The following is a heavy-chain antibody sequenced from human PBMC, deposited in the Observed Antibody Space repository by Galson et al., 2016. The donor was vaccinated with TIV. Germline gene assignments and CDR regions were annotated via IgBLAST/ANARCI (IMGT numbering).Heavy chain of an antibody. Sequence: SVKVSCKASGYTFTSYDINWVRQAAGQGLEWMGWMNPNSGNTGYAQKLRGRVTMTRNTSVRTAYMELSSLRSEDTAVYYCARSGDYGDYWGQGTLVTVSS. CDR1: GYTFTSYD. V-gene: IGHV1-8*02. CDR3: ARSGDYGDY. J-gene: IGHJ4*02. D-gene: IGHD4-17*01. CDR2: MNPNSGNT.